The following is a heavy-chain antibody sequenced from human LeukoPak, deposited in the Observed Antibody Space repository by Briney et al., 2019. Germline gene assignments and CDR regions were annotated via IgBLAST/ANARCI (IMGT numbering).Heavy chain of an antibody. J-gene: IGHJ4*02. CDR3: ARGEYGSGSYHIDY. V-gene: IGHV3-11*04. Sequence: GGSLRLSCTASGFTFRDYYVTWIRQAPGKGLEWVSYIRSTGSSTAYADSVKGRFAISRDNAKNSLYLQMNSLRAEDTAVYYCARGEYGSGSYHIDYWGQGTLVTVSS. CDR2: IRSTGSST. D-gene: IGHD3-10*01. CDR1: GFTFRDYY.